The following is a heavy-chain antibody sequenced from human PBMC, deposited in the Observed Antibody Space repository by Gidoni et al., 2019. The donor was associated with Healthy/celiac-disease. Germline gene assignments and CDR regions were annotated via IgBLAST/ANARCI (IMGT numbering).Heavy chain of an antibody. CDR2: ISSSSSYI. J-gene: IGHJ4*02. Sequence: EVQLVESGGGLVKPGGSLRLSCAASGFTFSSCSMNWVRQAPGKGLEWVSSISSSSSYIYYADSVKGRFTISRDNAKNSLYLQMNSLRAEDTAVYYCARASGGYYDFWSGYYISTPFDYWGQGTLVTVSS. CDR3: ARASGGYYDFWSGYYISTPFDY. V-gene: IGHV3-21*01. CDR1: GFTFSSCS. D-gene: IGHD3-3*01.